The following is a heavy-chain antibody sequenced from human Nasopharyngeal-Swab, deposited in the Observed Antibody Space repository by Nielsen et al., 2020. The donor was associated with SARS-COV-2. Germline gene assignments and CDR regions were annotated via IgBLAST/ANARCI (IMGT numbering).Heavy chain of an antibody. V-gene: IGHV1-69*13. CDR2: IIPIFGTA. CDR3: ARRPYSSSSGDYYYGMDV. CDR1: GGTFSSYA. D-gene: IGHD6-6*01. Sequence: SVKVSCKASGGTFSSYAISWVRQAPGQGLEWMGGIIPIFGTANYAQKFQGRVTITADESTSTAYMELSSLRAEDTAVYYCARRPYSSSSGDYYYGMDVWGQGTTVTVSS. J-gene: IGHJ6*02.